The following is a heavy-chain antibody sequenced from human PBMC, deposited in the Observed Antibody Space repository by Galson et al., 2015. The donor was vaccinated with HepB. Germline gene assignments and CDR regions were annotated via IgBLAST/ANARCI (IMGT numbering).Heavy chain of an antibody. CDR1: GDSVSSNSAA. V-gene: IGHV6-1*01. J-gene: IGHJ6*02. CDR2: TYHRSKWYN. CDR3: ARAPRTVEIMGSRPWLQFRGGMDV. D-gene: IGHD5-24*01. Sequence: CAISGDSVSSNSAAWNWIRQSPSRGLEWLGRTYHRSKWYNDYAVSVKSRITINPDTSKNQFSLQLNSVTPEDTAVYYCARAPRTVEIMGSRPWLQFRGGMDVWGQGTTVTVSS.